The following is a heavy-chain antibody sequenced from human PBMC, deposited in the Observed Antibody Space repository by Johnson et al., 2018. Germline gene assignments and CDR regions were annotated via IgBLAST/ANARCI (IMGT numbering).Heavy chain of an antibody. CDR1: GFTFSDYY. CDR2: LSSSSSTL. J-gene: IGHJ6*03. Sequence: QVQLVQSGGGLVQPGGSLRLSCAASGFTFSDYYMSWIRQAPGKGLEWVSSLSSSSSTLYYADSLKGRFTISRDHSNNTLYLQMNSRRAEDTAVYYCTKCLDFWSGYYIYMDVWGKGTTVTVSS. D-gene: IGHD3-3*01. CDR3: TKCLDFWSGYYIYMDV. V-gene: IGHV3-11*01.